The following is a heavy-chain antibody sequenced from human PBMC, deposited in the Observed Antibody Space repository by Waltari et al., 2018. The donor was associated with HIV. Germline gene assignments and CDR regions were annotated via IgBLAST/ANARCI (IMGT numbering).Heavy chain of an antibody. D-gene: IGHD1-26*01. Sequence: QVQLQESGPGLVKPSETLSLTCTVSGGSISSYYWSWIRQPPGKGLEWIGYIYYSGSTNYNPSLKSRVTISVDTSKNQFSLKLSSVTAADTAVYYCATSEGTSGRGGSYDDAFDIWGQGTMVTVSS. CDR3: ATSEGTSGRGGSYDDAFDI. CDR1: GGSISSYY. J-gene: IGHJ3*02. V-gene: IGHV4-59*01. CDR2: IYYSGST.